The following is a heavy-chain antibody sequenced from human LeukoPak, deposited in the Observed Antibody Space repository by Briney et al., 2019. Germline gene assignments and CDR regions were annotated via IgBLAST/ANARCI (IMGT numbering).Heavy chain of an antibody. J-gene: IGHJ5*02. CDR1: GFTFSSYW. D-gene: IGHD3-10*01. Sequence: GGSLRLSCAASGFTFSSYWMHWVRQAPGKGLVWVSRINSDGCSTSYADSVKGRFTISRDNAKNTLYLQMNSLRAEDTAVYYCARASSVPDYYGSGSYYNWFDPWGQGTLVTVSS. CDR3: ARASSVPDYYGSGSYYNWFDP. CDR2: INSDGCST. V-gene: IGHV3-74*01.